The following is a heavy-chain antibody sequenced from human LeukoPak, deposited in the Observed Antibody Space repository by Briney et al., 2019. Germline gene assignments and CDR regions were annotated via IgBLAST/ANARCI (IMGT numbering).Heavy chain of an antibody. CDR2: ISAYNGNT. Sequence: GASVKVSCKASGYTFTSYGISWVRQAPGQGLEWMGWISAYNGNTNYAQKLQGRATMTTDTSTSTAYMELRSLRSDDTAVYYCARPGRVATISGSAFDIWGQGTMVTVSS. D-gene: IGHD3-10*01. J-gene: IGHJ3*02. CDR1: GYTFTSYG. CDR3: ARPGRVATISGSAFDI. V-gene: IGHV1-18*01.